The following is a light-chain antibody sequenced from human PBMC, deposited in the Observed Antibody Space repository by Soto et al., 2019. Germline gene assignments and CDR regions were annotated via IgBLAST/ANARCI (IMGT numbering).Light chain of an antibody. Sequence: EIVLTQSPGTLSLSPGERATLSCRASDSVSSNYLAWYQQKPGQAPSLLSYGTSTRATGIPDRFSGDGSVTDFTLTISKLEPEDFAVYYCQQYGSSPTTFGQGTKVEVK. CDR3: QQYGSSPTT. CDR2: GTS. V-gene: IGKV3-20*01. CDR1: DSVSSNY. J-gene: IGKJ1*01.